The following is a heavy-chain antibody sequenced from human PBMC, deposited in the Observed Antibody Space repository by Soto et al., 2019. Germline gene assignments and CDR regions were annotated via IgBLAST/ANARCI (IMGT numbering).Heavy chain of an antibody. CDR2: TYYRSKWYN. CDR1: GDSVSSNSAA. CDR3: AMRTGTFEY. J-gene: IGHJ4*02. V-gene: IGHV6-1*01. D-gene: IGHD1-1*01. Sequence: SQTLSLTCVISGDSVSSNSAAWNWIRQSPSRGLEWLGRTYYRSKWYNDYAGSAKSRIMINADTSKNQYSLQLNSVTPEDTAVYYCAMRTGTFEYWGQGILVTVSS.